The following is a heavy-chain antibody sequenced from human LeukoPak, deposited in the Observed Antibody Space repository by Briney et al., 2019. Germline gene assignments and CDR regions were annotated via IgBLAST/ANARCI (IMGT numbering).Heavy chain of an antibody. D-gene: IGHD3-22*01. V-gene: IGHV4-39*01. J-gene: IGHJ4*02. CDR3: ARHYYDSSGYYPWYFDY. CDR2: MYYSEST. CDR1: GGSLSSNSYY. Sequence: SETLSLTCTVSGGSLSSNSYYWGWVRQAPGKGLEWIGSMYYSESTYYNQSLKSRVTISVDTSKNHFSLKLTSVTAADTAVYYCARHYYDSSGYYPWYFDYWGQGTLVTVSS.